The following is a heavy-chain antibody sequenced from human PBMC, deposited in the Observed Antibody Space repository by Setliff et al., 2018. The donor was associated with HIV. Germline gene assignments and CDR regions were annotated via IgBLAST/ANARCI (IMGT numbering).Heavy chain of an antibody. CDR3: ARDHGSGSYYPYY. J-gene: IGHJ4*02. V-gene: IGHV4-38-2*02. CDR2: IYHSGST. Sequence: SETLSLTCAVSGYSISSGYYWGWIRQPPGKGLEWIGSIYHSGSTYYNPSLKSRVTISVDTAKNQFSLKLSSVTAADTAVYYCARDHGSGSYYPYYWGQGTLVTVSS. D-gene: IGHD3-10*01. CDR1: GYSISSGYY.